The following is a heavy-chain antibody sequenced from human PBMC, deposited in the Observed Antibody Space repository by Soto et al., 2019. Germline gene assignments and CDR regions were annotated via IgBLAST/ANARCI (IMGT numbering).Heavy chain of an antibody. CDR1: GGSISSSSYY. CDR3: ARIAVAPSWFDP. J-gene: IGHJ5*02. V-gene: IGHV4-39*01. D-gene: IGHD6-19*01. CDR2: IYYSGST. Sequence: QLQLQESGPGLVKPSETLSLTCTVSGGSISSSSYYWGWIRQPPGKGLEWIGSIYYSGSTYYNPSLKSRVTISVDTSKNQFSLKLSSVTAADTAVYYCARIAVAPSWFDPWGQGTLVTVSS.